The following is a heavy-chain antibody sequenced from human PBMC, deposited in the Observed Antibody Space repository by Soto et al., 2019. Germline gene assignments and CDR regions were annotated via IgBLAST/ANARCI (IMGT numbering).Heavy chain of an antibody. CDR3: VRDWESTTQTWGFGDS. V-gene: IGHV1-69*04. D-gene: IGHD3-10*01. CDR1: GGTCSSDT. CDR2: IIPIFGVT. J-gene: IGHJ1*01. Sequence: QVQVVQAGSEVKKPGSSVKVSCKASGGTCSSDTITWVRQAPGQGLEWLGRIIPIFGVTNYAQKFQDRLTMSADRPTTTADMELSSLTSADTAVYYCVRDWESTTQTWGFGDSWGQGTMVTVSS.